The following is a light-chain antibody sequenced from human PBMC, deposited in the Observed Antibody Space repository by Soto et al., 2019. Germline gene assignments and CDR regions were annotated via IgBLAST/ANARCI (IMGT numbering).Light chain of an antibody. CDR1: QDISNY. Sequence: DIQMTQSPSSLSASVGDRVTITCQASQDISNYLNWYQQKPGKAPKLLIYDASNLATGVPSRFSGSGSGTDFTFTISSLQPEDIATYYCQQYANFPRAITFGQGTRLEIK. J-gene: IGKJ5*01. CDR2: DAS. CDR3: QQYANFPRAIT. V-gene: IGKV1-33*01.